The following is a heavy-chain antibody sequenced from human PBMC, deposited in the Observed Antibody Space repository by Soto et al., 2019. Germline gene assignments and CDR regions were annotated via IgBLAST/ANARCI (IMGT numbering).Heavy chain of an antibody. V-gene: IGHV4-61*01. CDR3: ARWDDYGDYGSNY. CDR1: GGSVSSGSYY. Sequence: PSETLSLTCTVSGGSVSSGSYYWSWIRQPPGKGLEWIGYIYYSGSTNYNPSLKSRVTISVDTSKNQFSLKLSSVTAADTAVYYCARWDDYGDYGSNYWGQGTLVTVPS. J-gene: IGHJ4*02. CDR2: IYYSGST. D-gene: IGHD4-17*01.